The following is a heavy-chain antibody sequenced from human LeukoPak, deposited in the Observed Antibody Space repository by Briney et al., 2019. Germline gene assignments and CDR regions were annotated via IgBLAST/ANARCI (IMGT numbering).Heavy chain of an antibody. CDR2: IRYDGSNK. D-gene: IGHD4-11*01. CDR3: ARAQKYSYDAFDI. V-gene: IGHV3-30*02. CDR1: GFTFSSYG. Sequence: GGSLRLSCAASGFTFSSYGMHWVRQAPGKGLEWVAFIRYDGSNKYYADSVKGRFTISRDNSKNSLYLQMNSLSAEDTAVYYCARAQKYSYDAFDIWGQGTMVTVSS. J-gene: IGHJ3*02.